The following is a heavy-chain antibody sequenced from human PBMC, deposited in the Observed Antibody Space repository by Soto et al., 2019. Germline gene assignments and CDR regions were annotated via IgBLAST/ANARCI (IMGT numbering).Heavy chain of an antibody. D-gene: IGHD2-15*01. Sequence: QVQLVQSGAEVKKPGASVKVSCKTSGYIFTAYSMHWVRQAPGQGLEWMGVVNPSGGSAHYAQSLGARVPLTGDPSTNIFYMERRGLGSEDPALYYCARGENCRGGTFYSEYFHHGGRGTLVTASS. CDR3: ARGENCRGGTFYSEYFHH. CDR2: VNPSGGSA. V-gene: IGHV1-46*04. CDR1: GYIFTAYS. J-gene: IGHJ1*01.